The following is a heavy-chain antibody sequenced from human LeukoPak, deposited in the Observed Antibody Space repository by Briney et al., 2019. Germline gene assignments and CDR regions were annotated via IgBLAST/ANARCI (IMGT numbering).Heavy chain of an antibody. CDR1: GFTFSSYA. V-gene: IGHV3-64*01. CDR3: ARGPGQLTYGSGSYTFDY. D-gene: IGHD3-10*01. CDR2: ISSNGGST. J-gene: IGHJ4*02. Sequence: PGGSLRLSCAASGFTFSSYAMHWVRQAPGKGLEYVSAISSNGGSTYYANSVKGRFTISRDNSKNTLYLQMGSLRAEDMAVYYCARGPGQLTYGSGSYTFDYWGQGTLVTVSS.